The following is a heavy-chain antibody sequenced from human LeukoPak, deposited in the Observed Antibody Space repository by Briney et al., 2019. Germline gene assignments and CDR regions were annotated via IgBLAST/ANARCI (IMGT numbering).Heavy chain of an antibody. Sequence: GESLKIPCRHSGYSFTTYWIGWVRQLPGKGLEWMGTIYPDDSDTRYSPSFQGQVTISVDKSISTAYLQWNSLKASDTAMYYCARSGKAMDRGIIYGTLDYWGQGTQVTVSS. V-gene: IGHV5-51*01. CDR2: IYPDDSDT. D-gene: IGHD3-10*01. CDR1: GYSFTTYW. CDR3: ARSGKAMDRGIIYGTLDY. J-gene: IGHJ4*02.